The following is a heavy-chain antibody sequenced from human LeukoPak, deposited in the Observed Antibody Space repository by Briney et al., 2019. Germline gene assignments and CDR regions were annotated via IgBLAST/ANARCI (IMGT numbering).Heavy chain of an antibody. CDR2: IKQDGSEK. V-gene: IGHV3-7*01. CDR1: GFTFSSYW. CDR3: ARGLLGHCSSISCYPGAFDN. D-gene: IGHD2-2*01. Sequence: GGSLRLSCAASGFTFSSYWMSWVRQAPGKGLEWVANIKQDGSEKYYVDSVKGRFTISRDNAKNSLYLQMNSLRAEDTAVYYCARGLLGHCSSISCYPGAFDNWGQGTMVSVSS. J-gene: IGHJ3*02.